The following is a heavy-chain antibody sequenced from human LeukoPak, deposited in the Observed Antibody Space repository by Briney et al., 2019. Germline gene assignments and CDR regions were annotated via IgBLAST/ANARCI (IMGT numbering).Heavy chain of an antibody. J-gene: IGHJ4*02. V-gene: IGHV4-34*01. Sequence: PSETLSLTCAVYGGSFSGYYWSWIRQPPGKGLEWIGEINHSGSTNYNPSLKSRVTISVDTSKNQFSLKLSPVTAADTAVYYCARGTYSNYESRAEYFDYWGQGTLVTVSS. CDR1: GGSFSGYY. D-gene: IGHD4-11*01. CDR2: INHSGST. CDR3: ARGTYSNYESRAEYFDY.